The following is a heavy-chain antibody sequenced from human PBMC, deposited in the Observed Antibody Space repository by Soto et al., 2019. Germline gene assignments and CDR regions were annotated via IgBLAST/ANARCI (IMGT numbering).Heavy chain of an antibody. Sequence: ASVKVSCKASGYTFTSYAMHWVRQAPGQRLEWMGWINAGNGNTKYSQKFQGRVTITRDTSASTAYMELSSLRSEDTAVYYCARDRGFVVVVPAGGMDVWSQGTTVTVSS. CDR2: INAGNGNT. CDR3: ARDRGFVVVVPAGGMDV. CDR1: GYTFTSYA. J-gene: IGHJ6*02. V-gene: IGHV1-3*01. D-gene: IGHD2-2*01.